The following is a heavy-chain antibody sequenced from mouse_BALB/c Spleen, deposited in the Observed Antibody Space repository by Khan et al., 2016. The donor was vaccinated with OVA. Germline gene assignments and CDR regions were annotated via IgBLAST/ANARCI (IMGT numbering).Heavy chain of an antibody. CDR3: ARGNYYGYYFDY. CDR2: ISDSGCT. D-gene: IGHD1-1*01. CDR1: GYSITSCYV. V-gene: IGHV3-2*02. J-gene: IGHJ2*01. Sequence: EVQLQESGPGLVKPSQSLSLTCTVTGYSITSCYVWKCIRQSPGNKLEWMGYISDSGCTSYNPYLKSRITINRDTSKNQFFLQLNSVTTEDTATYYCARGNYYGYYFDYWGQGTTLTVSS.